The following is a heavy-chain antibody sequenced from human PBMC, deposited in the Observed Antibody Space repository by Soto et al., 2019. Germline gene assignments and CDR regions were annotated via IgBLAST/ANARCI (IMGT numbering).Heavy chain of an antibody. V-gene: IGHV3-23*01. J-gene: IGHJ4*02. CDR3: AKATWAPAALGLPDY. Sequence: EVQVLESGGGLVKPGGSLRLSCGASGFTFRSYGMSWVRQAPGKGLEWVSAISGSGGRPCYADSVKGRFTISRDNSKNTLYMQMNSLRVEDTAVYYCAKATWAPAALGLPDYWGQGTLVTFSS. CDR1: GFTFRSYG. CDR2: ISGSGGRP. D-gene: IGHD2-2*01.